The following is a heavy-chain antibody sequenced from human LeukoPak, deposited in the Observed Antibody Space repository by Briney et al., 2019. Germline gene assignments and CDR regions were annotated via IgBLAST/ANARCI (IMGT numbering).Heavy chain of an antibody. CDR3: ARGRSVYGSGSYSDY. Sequence: VGSLRLSCAASGFTFKRYAMHWVRQAPGKGLEWVTIMSYDGNFTYYSDSVKGRFTISRDNSNDTLYLQMNSLRADDTAIYYCARGRSVYGSGSYSDYWGRGTLVTVSS. J-gene: IGHJ4*02. V-gene: IGHV3-30*04. CDR1: GFTFKRYA. D-gene: IGHD3-10*01. CDR2: MSYDGNFT.